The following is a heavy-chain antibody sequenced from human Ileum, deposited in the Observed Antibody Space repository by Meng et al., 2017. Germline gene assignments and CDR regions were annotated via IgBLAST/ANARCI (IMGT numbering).Heavy chain of an antibody. D-gene: IGHD3-10*01. Sequence: SETLSLTCAVYGGSFSANYWSWIRQPPGKGLEWIGEIDYSGSINYNPSLKSRVTISVDSSKNQFSLQLTSVTAADTAVYYCARGRKTLWFGGTKYYFDYWGRGTLVTVSS. J-gene: IGHJ4*02. V-gene: IGHV4-34*01. CDR1: GGSFSANY. CDR3: ARGRKTLWFGGTKYYFDY. CDR2: IDYSGSI.